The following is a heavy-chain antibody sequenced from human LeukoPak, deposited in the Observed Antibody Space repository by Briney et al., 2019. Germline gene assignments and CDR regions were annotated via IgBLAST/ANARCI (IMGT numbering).Heavy chain of an antibody. J-gene: IGHJ4*02. CDR3: VRWAGRLISSSWSDY. D-gene: IGHD6-13*01. V-gene: IGHV1-18*01. Sequence: GASVKVSCKASGYTFTNYGISWVRQAPGQGLEWMGWINAYNGNTNYAQMLQGRVTMTTDTSTSTAYMELGSLRSDDTAVYYCVRWAGRLISSSWSDYWGQGTLATVSS. CDR1: GYTFTNYG. CDR2: INAYNGNT.